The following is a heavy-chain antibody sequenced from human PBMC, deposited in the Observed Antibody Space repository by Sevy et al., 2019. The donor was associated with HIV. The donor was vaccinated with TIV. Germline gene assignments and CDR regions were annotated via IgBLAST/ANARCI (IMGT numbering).Heavy chain of an antibody. J-gene: IGHJ5*02. D-gene: IGHD4-4*01. CDR2: IWHDGRNK. CDR3: ARETDNSARWLDP. Sequence: GSLGLSCAASGFTFNFHGMHWVRQAPGQGLEGVAFIWHDGRNKYMADSVKGRFTISRDNSKNTLFLQMNSLTVEDTAVYYCARETDNSARWLDPWGQGTLVTVSS. CDR1: GFTFNFHG. V-gene: IGHV3-30*02.